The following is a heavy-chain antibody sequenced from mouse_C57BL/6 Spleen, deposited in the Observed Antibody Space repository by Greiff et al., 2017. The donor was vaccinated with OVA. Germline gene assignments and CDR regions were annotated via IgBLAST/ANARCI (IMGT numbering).Heavy chain of an antibody. CDR2: IDPETGGT. J-gene: IGHJ2*01. CDR3: TRATGYFDD. CDR1: GYTFTDYE. D-gene: IGHD4-1*02. V-gene: IGHV1-15*01. Sequence: QVHVKQSGAELVRPGASVTLSCKASGYTFTDYEMHWVKQTPVHGLEWIGAIDPETGGTAYNQKVKGKAILTADKSSSKAYMELRSLTSEDSAVYYCTRATGYFDDWGKGTTLTASS.